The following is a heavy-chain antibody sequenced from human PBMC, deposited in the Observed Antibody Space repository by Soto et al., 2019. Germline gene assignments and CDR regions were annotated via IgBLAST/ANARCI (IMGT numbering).Heavy chain of an antibody. V-gene: IGHV4-59*01. J-gene: IGHJ4*02. CDR2: IYYSGST. CDR3: ARDPHGYCSSTSCSMYFDY. Sequence: SETLSLSCTVSGGSISSYYWSWIRQPPGKGLEWIGYIYYSGSTNYNPSLKSRVTISVDTSKNQFSLKLSSVTAADTAVYYCARDPHGYCSSTSCSMYFDYWGQGTLVTVSS. D-gene: IGHD2-2*03. CDR1: GGSISSYY.